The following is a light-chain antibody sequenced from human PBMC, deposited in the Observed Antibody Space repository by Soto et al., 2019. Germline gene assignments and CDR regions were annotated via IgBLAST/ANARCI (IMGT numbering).Light chain of an antibody. V-gene: IGKV3-15*01. J-gene: IGKJ4*01. CDR2: GAS. CDR3: QQYDKWPLT. CDR1: QSVSGD. Sequence: EIVMTQSPATLSVSPGERATLSCRASQSVSGDLAWYQQKPGQAPRLLIYGASTRATRIPARFSGSGFGKKFRLSISSLQSEDFSVYYCQQYDKWPLTFGGGTKVDIK.